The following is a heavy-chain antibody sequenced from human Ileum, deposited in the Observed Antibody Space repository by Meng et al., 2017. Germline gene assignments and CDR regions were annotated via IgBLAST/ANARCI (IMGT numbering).Heavy chain of an antibody. CDR3: ARGWGGAFDP. D-gene: IGHD3-16*01. Sequence: QVQLVQYGAEVKQPGASGKVSCKASGYTFTSFGITWVRQAPGQGLEWMGGISAYNGNTNYAHKVQGRVTMTTDTSTSTAYMELRSLRSDDTAVYYCARGWGGAFDPWGQGTLVTVSS. CDR2: ISAYNGNT. CDR1: GYTFTSFG. V-gene: IGHV1-18*01. J-gene: IGHJ5*02.